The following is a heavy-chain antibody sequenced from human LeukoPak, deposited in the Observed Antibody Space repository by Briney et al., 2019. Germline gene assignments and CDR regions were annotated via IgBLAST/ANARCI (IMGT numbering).Heavy chain of an antibody. V-gene: IGHV4-59*01. CDR2: IYYSGST. Sequence: SETLSLTCTVSGGSISSYYWSWIRQPPGKGLEWIGYIYYSGSTNYNPSLKSRVTISVDTSKNQFSLKLSSVTAADTAVYYCAREGLEYYYDSSGYRADAFDIWGQGTMVTVSS. CDR1: GGSISSYY. D-gene: IGHD3-22*01. J-gene: IGHJ3*02. CDR3: AREGLEYYYDSSGYRADAFDI.